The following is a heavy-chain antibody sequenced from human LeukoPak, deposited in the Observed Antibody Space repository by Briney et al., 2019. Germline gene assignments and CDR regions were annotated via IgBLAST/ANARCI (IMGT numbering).Heavy chain of an antibody. D-gene: IGHD1-20*01. CDR1: GGSFSGYY. CDR2: IYYSGST. Sequence: PSETLSLTCAVYGGSFSGYYWSWIRQPPGKGLEWIGSIYYSGSTYYNPSLKSRVTISVDTSKNQFSLKLSSVTAADTAVYYCARVYNWNYNYYYMDVWGKGTTVTVSS. CDR3: ARVYNWNYNYYYMDV. J-gene: IGHJ6*03. V-gene: IGHV4-34*01.